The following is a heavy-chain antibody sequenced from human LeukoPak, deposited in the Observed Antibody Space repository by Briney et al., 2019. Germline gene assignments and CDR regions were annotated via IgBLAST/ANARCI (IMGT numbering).Heavy chain of an antibody. CDR2: ISGDGGST. D-gene: IGHD3-3*01. V-gene: IGHV3-43*02. CDR1: GFTFDDYA. CDR3: AKDNRMPHYDFWSGYYPGVYYYYYMDV. Sequence: PGGSLLLSCAAAGFTFDDYAMHWGRQARGKGVEWVSLISGDGGSTYYADSGKGRFTISRDNSKNSLYLQMNSLRTEDTALYYCAKDNRMPHYDFWSGYYPGVYYYYYMDVWGKGTTVTVSS. J-gene: IGHJ6*03.